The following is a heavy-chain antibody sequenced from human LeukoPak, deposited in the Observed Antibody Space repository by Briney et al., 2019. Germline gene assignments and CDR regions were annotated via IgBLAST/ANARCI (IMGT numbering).Heavy chain of an antibody. CDR3: VRGASSRFEH. CDR2: INHSGST. V-gene: IGHV4-34*01. D-gene: IGHD6-13*01. Sequence: SETLSLTCAVYGGSFSGYYWSWIRQPPGKGLEWIGEINHSGSTNYNPSLKSRVTISVDTSKNQFSLKLSSVTAADTAVYYCVRGASSRFEHWGQGTLVTVSS. J-gene: IGHJ4*02. CDR1: GGSFSGYY.